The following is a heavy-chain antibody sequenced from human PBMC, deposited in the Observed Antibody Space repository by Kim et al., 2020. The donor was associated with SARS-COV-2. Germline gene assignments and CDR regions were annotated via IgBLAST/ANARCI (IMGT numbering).Heavy chain of an antibody. J-gene: IGHJ2*01. CDR1: GGSFSGYY. Sequence: SETRSLTCAVYGGSFSGYYWSWIRQPPGKGLEWIGEINHSGRTNYNPSLKSRVTISVDTSKNQFSLKLTSVTAAATAVYYCARRLSNTSGWGSHYGDLWG. CDR2: INHSGRT. V-gene: IGHV4-34*01. D-gene: IGHD3-10*01. CDR3: ARRLSNTSGWGSHYGDL.